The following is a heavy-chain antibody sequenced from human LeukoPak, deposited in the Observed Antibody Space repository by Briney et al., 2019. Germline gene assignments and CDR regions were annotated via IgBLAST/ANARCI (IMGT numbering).Heavy chain of an antibody. D-gene: IGHD5-18*01. J-gene: IGHJ4*02. V-gene: IGHV4-30-2*01. CDR1: GGSISSGGYY. CDR3: ARGGHEDTAMVYYFDY. CDR2: IYHSGST. Sequence: TSGTLSLTCTVSGGSISSGGYYWSWIRQPPGKGLEWIGYIYHSGSTYYNPSLKSRVTISVDRSKNQFSLKLSSVTAADTAVYYCARGGHEDTAMVYYFDYWGQGTLVTVSS.